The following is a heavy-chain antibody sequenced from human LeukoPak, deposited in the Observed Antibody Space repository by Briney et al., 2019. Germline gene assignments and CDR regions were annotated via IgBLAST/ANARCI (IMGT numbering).Heavy chain of an antibody. CDR3: ARGRWSGSWTYYIPWFFDL. Sequence: GGSLRPSCAASGFTFSSYGMHWVRQAPGRGLEWVAFIRYDGSNKYYADSVKGRFTISRDNSKNTLYLQMNSLRAEDTAVYYCARGRWSGSWTYYIPWFFDLWGRGALVTVSS. D-gene: IGHD3-10*01. V-gene: IGHV3-30*02. CDR1: GFTFSSYG. J-gene: IGHJ2*01. CDR2: IRYDGSNK.